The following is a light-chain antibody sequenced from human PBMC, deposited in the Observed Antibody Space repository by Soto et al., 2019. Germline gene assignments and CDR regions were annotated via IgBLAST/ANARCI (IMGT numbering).Light chain of an antibody. CDR3: QHYNNWHPVT. J-gene: IGKJ1*01. V-gene: IGKV3-15*01. CDR2: GAS. Sequence: DIVLTQSPATLSVSPXERVTLSCRASQSVSRNLAWYQQKPGQAPRLLLYGASSRATGISDRFSGSGTWTEFTLTISSLQSADFSVYYCQHYNNWHPVTFGQGTKVDIK. CDR1: QSVSRN.